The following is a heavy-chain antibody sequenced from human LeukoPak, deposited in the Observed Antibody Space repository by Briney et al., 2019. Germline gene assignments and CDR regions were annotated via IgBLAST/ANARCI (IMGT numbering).Heavy chain of an antibody. D-gene: IGHD6-19*01. Sequence: GGSLRLSCAASGSTFSRNPISWVRQTPGKGLEWVSTFIGSSGSTYSADSVKGRFTISRDNSKNTLYLQRTSLRAEDTAIYYCAKGDSWAVAGFFDYWGQGTLVTVSS. CDR3: AKGDSWAVAGFFDY. CDR1: GSTFSRNP. J-gene: IGHJ4*02. V-gene: IGHV3-23*01. CDR2: FIGSSGST.